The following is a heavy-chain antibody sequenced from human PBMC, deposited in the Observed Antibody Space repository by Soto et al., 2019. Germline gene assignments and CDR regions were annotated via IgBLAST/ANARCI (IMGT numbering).Heavy chain of an antibody. CDR2: VYYSGST. CDR3: ARHRDIFEVYGMDV. V-gene: IGHV4-39*01. CDR1: GGSTSSRSYY. D-gene: IGHD2-15*01. J-gene: IGHJ6*02. Sequence: SETLSLTCTVSGGSTSSRSYYWGWVRQSPGKGLEWIGSVYYSGSTYYNPSLKSRVSMYIVTSKNKFSLNLSSETAADRAVFYCARHRDIFEVYGMDVWGQGSTVTVSS.